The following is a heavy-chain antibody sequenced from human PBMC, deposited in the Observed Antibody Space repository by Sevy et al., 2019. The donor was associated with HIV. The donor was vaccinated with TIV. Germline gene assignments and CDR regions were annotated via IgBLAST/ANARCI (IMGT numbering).Heavy chain of an antibody. V-gene: IGHV4-38-2*02. CDR2: IYYNGHT. CDR3: AREAGGYDYDYGMDV. J-gene: IGHJ6*02. CDR1: GFTFSNGW. Sequence: GSLRLSCAVSGFTFSNGWMSWVRQAPGKGLEWIGSIYYNGHTYYSPSLKSRLTISIDTSKNQFSLNLSSVTAADTAIYFCAREAGGYDYDYGMDVWGQGTTVTVSS. D-gene: IGHD5-12*01.